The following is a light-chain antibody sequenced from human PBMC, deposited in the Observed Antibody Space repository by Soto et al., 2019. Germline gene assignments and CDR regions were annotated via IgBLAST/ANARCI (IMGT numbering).Light chain of an antibody. V-gene: IGKV3-20*01. CDR1: QSVNNGY. CDR3: QPSGSSLT. J-gene: IGKJ2*01. CDR2: GAS. Sequence: EVVLTQSPGTLSSSPGERATLSCRASQSVNNGYLAWYQQKPDQAPRLLIYGASDRATGIPDIFSGSGSGADLTLTISRLEHEDFAVYHCQPSGSSLTFGQGTKLEMK.